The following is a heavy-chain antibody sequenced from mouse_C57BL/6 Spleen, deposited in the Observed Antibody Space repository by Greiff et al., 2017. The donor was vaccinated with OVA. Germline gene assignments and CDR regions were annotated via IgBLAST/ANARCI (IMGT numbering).Heavy chain of an antibody. D-gene: IGHD2-4*01. CDR2: ISYSGST. CDR1: GYSITSGYD. Sequence: EVQLVESGPGMVKPSQSLSLTCTVTGYSITSGYDWHWLRHFPGNKLEWMGYISYSGSTNYNPSLKSRISITHDTSKNHFFLKLNSVTTEDTATDYCARGYYDYDGAMDYWGQGTSVTVSS. V-gene: IGHV3-1*01. CDR3: ARGYYDYDGAMDY. J-gene: IGHJ4*01.